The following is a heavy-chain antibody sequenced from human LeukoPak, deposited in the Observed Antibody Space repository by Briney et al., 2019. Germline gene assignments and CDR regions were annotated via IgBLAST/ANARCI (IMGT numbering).Heavy chain of an antibody. CDR1: GFTFSSYA. CDR3: ARDAGNYDILTGYYKNNWFDP. D-gene: IGHD3-9*01. Sequence: GGSLRLSCAASGFTFSSYAMSWVRQAPGKGLEWVAVIWYDGSNKYYADSVKGRFTISRDNSKNTLYLQMNSLRAEDTAVYYCARDAGNYDILTGYYKNNWFDPWGQGTLVTVSS. CDR2: IWYDGSNK. J-gene: IGHJ5*02. V-gene: IGHV3-33*08.